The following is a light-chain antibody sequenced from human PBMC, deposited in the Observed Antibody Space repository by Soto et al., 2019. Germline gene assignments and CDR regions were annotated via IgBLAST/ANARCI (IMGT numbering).Light chain of an antibody. CDR2: DAS. CDR3: QQRSNWPPLT. Sequence: EIVLTQSPATLSLSPGEKATLSCRASQSVSNYLAWYQQKPGQAPRLLIHDASTSATGIPARFSGSGSGTDFTFTISSLEPEDVAVYYCQQRSNWPPLTFGGGTKVDIK. CDR1: QSVSNY. J-gene: IGKJ4*01. V-gene: IGKV3-11*01.